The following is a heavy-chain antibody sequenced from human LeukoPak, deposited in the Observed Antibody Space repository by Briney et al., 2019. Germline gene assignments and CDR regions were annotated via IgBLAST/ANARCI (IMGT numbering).Heavy chain of an antibody. Sequence: GGSLRLCCATSGINFGDYAMNWVRQAPGKGREWVAFIRTTVYSTSTADAASVKDRFTISRADSRRIGYLQFNSLKTEGTALYYCTTYDYVGNFLLYFDLWGRGTLVSVSS. CDR2: IRTTVYSTST. V-gene: IGHV3-49*04. J-gene: IGHJ2*01. CDR1: GINFGDYA. D-gene: IGHD4-23*01. CDR3: TTYDYVGNFLLYFDL.